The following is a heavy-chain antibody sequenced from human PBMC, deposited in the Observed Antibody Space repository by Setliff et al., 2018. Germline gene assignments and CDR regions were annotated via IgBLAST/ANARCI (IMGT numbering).Heavy chain of an antibody. V-gene: IGHV1-3*03. D-gene: IGHD5-12*01. CDR3: ARGGTFRYFDF. Sequence: VASVKVSCKASGYTFTSYAMHWVRQAPGQRLEWMGWINAGNGNTKYSQEFQGRVTMTRDTSTSTVYMELGSVRSEDTAVYYCARGGTFRYFDFWGQGAPVTVSS. CDR1: GYTFTSYA. J-gene: IGHJ4*02. CDR2: INAGNGNT.